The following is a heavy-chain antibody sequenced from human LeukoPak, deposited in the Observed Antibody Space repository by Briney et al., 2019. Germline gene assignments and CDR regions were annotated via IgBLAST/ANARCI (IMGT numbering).Heavy chain of an antibody. J-gene: IGHJ3*02. Sequence: SETLSLTCTVSGGSISSYYRSWIRQPAGKGLEWIGRIYTSGSTNYNPSLKSRATMSVDTSKNQFSLKLSSVTAADTAVYYCARDPHDYGDYWAFDIWGQGTMVTVSS. D-gene: IGHD4-17*01. CDR2: IYTSGST. CDR3: ARDPHDYGDYWAFDI. V-gene: IGHV4-4*07. CDR1: GGSISSYY.